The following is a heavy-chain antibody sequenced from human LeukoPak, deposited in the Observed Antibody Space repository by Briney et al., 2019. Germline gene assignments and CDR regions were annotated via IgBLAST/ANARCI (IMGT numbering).Heavy chain of an antibody. CDR1: GFTFSSYA. D-gene: IGHD2-2*01. Sequence: GGSLRLSCAASGFTFSSYAMSWVRQAPGKGLEWVSAISGSGGSTYYADSVKGRFTISRDNSKSTLYLQMNSLRAEDTAVYYCAKGCSSTSRYSPFDPWGQGTLVTVSS. CDR2: ISGSGGST. J-gene: IGHJ5*02. V-gene: IGHV3-23*01. CDR3: AKGCSSTSRYSPFDP.